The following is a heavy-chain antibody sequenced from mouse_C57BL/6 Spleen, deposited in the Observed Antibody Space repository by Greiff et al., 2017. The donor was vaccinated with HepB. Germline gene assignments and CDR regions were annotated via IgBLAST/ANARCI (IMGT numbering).Heavy chain of an antibody. V-gene: IGHV1-55*01. Sequence: QVQLKQPGAELVKPGASVKMSCKASGYTFTSYWITWVKQRPGQGLEWIGDIYPGSGSTNYNEKFKSKATLTVDTSSSTAYMQLSSLTSEDSAVYYCARVREVYDPRRGGDAMDYWGQGTSVTVSS. CDR1: GYTFTSYW. CDR3: ARVREVYDPRRGGDAMDY. J-gene: IGHJ4*01. CDR2: IYPGSGST. D-gene: IGHD2-3*01.